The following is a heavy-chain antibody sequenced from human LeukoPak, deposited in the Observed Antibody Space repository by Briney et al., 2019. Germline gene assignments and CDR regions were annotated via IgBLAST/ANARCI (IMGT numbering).Heavy chain of an antibody. CDR1: GDSISSDTYS. CDR2: IYHSGNT. J-gene: IGHJ4*02. V-gene: IGHV4-31*03. Sequence: SETLSLTCTVSGDSISSDTYSWHWIRQHPGKGLEWIGYIYHSGNTYYNPSLKSRVTISVDTSKRQFFLNLNSVTAADTAIYHCVRSPVRGYYFDFWGQGALVTVPS. CDR3: VRSPVRGYYFDF. D-gene: IGHD2-15*01.